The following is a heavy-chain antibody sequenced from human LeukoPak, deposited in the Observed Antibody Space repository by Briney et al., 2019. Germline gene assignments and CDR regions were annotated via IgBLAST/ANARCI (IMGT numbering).Heavy chain of an antibody. J-gene: IGHJ3*02. V-gene: IGHV3-74*01. D-gene: IGHD4-23*01. CDR1: GFTFSNYW. CDR3: ATSYGGHYAFDI. CDR2: INSDGTIT. Sequence: GGSLRLSCAASGFTFSNYWMYWVRQAPGKGLVWVSRINSDGTITSYADSVQGRLTISRDNAKNTLYLQMNSLRAEDTAVYYCATSYGGHYAFDIWGQGTMVTVSS.